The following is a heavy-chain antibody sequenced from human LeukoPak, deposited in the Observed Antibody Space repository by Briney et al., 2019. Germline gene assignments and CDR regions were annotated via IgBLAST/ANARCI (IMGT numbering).Heavy chain of an antibody. Sequence: TLSLTCTVSGGSISSGSYYWSWIRQPAGKGLEWIGRIYNSGSTTYNPSLKSRVTMSVDTSKNQFSLKLSSVTAADTAVYYCARDPGTTGEVKFDPWGQGTLVTVSS. CDR2: IYNSGST. J-gene: IGHJ5*02. D-gene: IGHD4-17*01. V-gene: IGHV4-61*02. CDR1: GGSISSGSYY. CDR3: ARDPGTTGEVKFDP.